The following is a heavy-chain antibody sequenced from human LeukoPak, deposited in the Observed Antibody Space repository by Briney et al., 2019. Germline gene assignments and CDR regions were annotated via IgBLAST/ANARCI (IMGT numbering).Heavy chain of an antibody. Sequence: GESLQISCKGSEDSYTSYWIGWVRQMPGKGLEWMGIIYPGDSDTRYSPSFQGQVTISAGQSTSTAYMQLSRIMASETDMYYCARHSAFDFGYMDVWGKGTTVTVSS. CDR3: ARHSAFDFGYMDV. V-gene: IGHV5-51*01. D-gene: IGHD3-3*01. CDR1: EDSYTSYW. CDR2: IYPGDSDT. J-gene: IGHJ6*03.